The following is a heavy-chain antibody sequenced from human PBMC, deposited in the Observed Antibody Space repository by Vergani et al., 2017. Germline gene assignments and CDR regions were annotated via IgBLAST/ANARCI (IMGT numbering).Heavy chain of an antibody. V-gene: IGHV4-59*01. Sequence: QVQLQESGPGLVKPSETLSLTCTVSGGSISSYYWSWIRQPPGKGLEWIGYIYYSGSTNYNPSLKSRVTISVDTSKNQFSLKLSSVTAADTAVYYCARAVAGLTIDYWGQGTLVTVSS. CDR2: IYYSGST. D-gene: IGHD6-19*01. J-gene: IGHJ4*02. CDR1: GGSISSYY. CDR3: ARAVAGLTIDY.